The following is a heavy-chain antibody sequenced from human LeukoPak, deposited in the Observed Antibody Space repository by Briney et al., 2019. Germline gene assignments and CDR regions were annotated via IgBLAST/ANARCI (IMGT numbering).Heavy chain of an antibody. CDR2: ISATGGST. J-gene: IGHJ4*02. CDR3: AKDRVYYYGSGSDYFDY. D-gene: IGHD3-10*01. V-gene: IGHV3-23*01. Sequence: GGSLRLSCAASGFTFSSYAMSWVRQAPGKGLEWVSSISATGGSTYYADSVTGRFTISRDNSKNTLYLQMNSLGAEDTALYYCAKDRVYYYGSGSDYFDYWAREPWSPSP. CDR1: GFTFSSYA.